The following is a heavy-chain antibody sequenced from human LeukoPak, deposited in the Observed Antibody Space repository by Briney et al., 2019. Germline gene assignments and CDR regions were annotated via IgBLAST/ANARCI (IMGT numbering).Heavy chain of an antibody. CDR1: GDTFSTYA. D-gene: IGHD6-19*01. Sequence: GSSVKVSCKASGDTFSTYAISWVRQAPGQALEWVGRIIPIFGIANYAQKFQGRVTITADNSTSTAYMELSSLRSEDTAVYYCAREDDAVAVCPYWGQGTLVTVSS. J-gene: IGHJ4*02. CDR3: AREDDAVAVCPY. V-gene: IGHV1-69*04. CDR2: IIPIFGIA.